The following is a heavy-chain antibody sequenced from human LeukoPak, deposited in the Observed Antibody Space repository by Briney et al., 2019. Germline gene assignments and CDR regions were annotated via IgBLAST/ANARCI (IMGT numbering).Heavy chain of an antibody. CDR1: GYTFTIYD. CDR2: MNPNSGNT. CDR3: ARTLGGYYYYGMDV. Sequence: GASVKVSCTASGYTFTIYDINWVRQATGQGLGWLGWMNPNSGNTGYAQKFQGRVTMTRNTSISTAYMELSSLRSEDTAVYYCARTLGGYYYYGMDVWGQGTTVTVSS. J-gene: IGHJ6*02. D-gene: IGHD3-16*01. V-gene: IGHV1-8*01.